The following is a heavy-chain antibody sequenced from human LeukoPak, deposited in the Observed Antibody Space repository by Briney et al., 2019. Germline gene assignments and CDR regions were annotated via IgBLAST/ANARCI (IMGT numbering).Heavy chain of an antibody. V-gene: IGHV1-69*02. D-gene: IGHD3-3*01. J-gene: IGHJ3*02. CDR1: GYTFTAYY. Sequence: SVKVSCKASGYTFTAYYMHWVRQAPGQGLEWMGRIIPILGIANYAQKFQGRVTITADKSTSTAYMELSSLRSEDTAVYYCAGALRFLEWLSPSDAFDIWGQGTMVTVSS. CDR2: IIPILGIA. CDR3: AGALRFLEWLSPSDAFDI.